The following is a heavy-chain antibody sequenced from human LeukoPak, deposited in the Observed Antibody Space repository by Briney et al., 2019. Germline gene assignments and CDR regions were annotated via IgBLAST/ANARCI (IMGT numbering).Heavy chain of an antibody. Sequence: PGGSLRLSCAASGFTFGSYAMTWVRQAPGKGLDWVSVISGIGVATYYADSVKGRFTISRDNSKNTLYLQMNSLRAEDTAVYYCAKRAVTTFSSGFHYWGQGTLVTVSS. CDR2: ISGIGVAT. CDR1: GFTFGSYA. CDR3: AKRAVTTFSSGFHY. D-gene: IGHD4-17*01. V-gene: IGHV3-23*01. J-gene: IGHJ4*02.